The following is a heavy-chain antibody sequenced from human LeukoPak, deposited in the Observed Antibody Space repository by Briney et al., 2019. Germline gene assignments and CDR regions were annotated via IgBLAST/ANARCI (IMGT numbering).Heavy chain of an antibody. CDR1: GYSFTSYW. D-gene: IGHD2-15*01. J-gene: IGHJ4*02. CDR3: ARFGYCSGGSCYSGFDY. Sequence: GAALKISCQGSGYSFTSYWMGGVRQVPGKGLEGMGIIYPGDSDTRYSPSFQGQVTISADKSISTAYLQWSSLKASDTAMYYCARFGYCSGGSCYSGFDYWGQGTLVTVSS. V-gene: IGHV5-51*01. CDR2: IYPGDSDT.